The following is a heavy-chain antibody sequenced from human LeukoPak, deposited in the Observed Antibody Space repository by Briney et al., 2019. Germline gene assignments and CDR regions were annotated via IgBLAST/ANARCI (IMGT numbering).Heavy chain of an antibody. CDR2: IYYSGST. J-gene: IGHJ4*02. Sequence: SETLSLTCTVSGGSISSYYWSWIRQPPGKGLEWIGYIYYSGSTNYNPSLKSRVTISVDTSKNQFSLKLSSVTAADTAVYYCVLEQQLRTHPLDYWGQGTLVTVSS. CDR1: GGSISSYY. D-gene: IGHD6-13*01. V-gene: IGHV4-59*01. CDR3: VLEQQLRTHPLDY.